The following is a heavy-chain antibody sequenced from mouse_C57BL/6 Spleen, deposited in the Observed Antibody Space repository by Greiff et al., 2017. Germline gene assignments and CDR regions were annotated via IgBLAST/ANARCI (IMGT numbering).Heavy chain of an antibody. CDR3: TRSIVTTRWYFDV. Sequence: QVQLKESGAELVRPGASVTLSCKASGYTFTDYEMHWVKQTPVHGLEWIGAIDPETGGTAYKQKFKGKAILTADKSSSTAYMELRSLTSEDAAVYYCTRSIVTTRWYFDVWGTGTTVTVSS. J-gene: IGHJ1*03. V-gene: IGHV1-15*01. D-gene: IGHD2-5*01. CDR1: GYTFTDYE. CDR2: IDPETGGT.